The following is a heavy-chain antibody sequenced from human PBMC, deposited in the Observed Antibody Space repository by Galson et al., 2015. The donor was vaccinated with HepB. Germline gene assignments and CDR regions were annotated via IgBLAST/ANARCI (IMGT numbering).Heavy chain of an antibody. Sequence: SVKVSCKASGGTFNSYAFSWVRQAPGQGLEWMGGIIPIFKRVIYAQKFQGRVTITADESTSTVYMDLSSLRSEDTAVYFCARVRDTATTSFHWFDPWGQGTQVTVSS. CDR3: ARVRDTATTSFHWFDP. D-gene: IGHD4-17*01. CDR1: GGTFNSYA. CDR2: IIPIFKRV. J-gene: IGHJ5*02. V-gene: IGHV1-69*13.